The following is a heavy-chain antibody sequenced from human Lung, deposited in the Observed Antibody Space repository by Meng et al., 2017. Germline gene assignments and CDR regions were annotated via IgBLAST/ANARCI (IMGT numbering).Heavy chain of an antibody. V-gene: IGHV4-34*01. Sequence: QVQLPQCGTGLLTPSVDLSLAGVVSCGPFSDYCWGLIRQPPGKGLEWIGEINHSGSTNYNPSLESRATISVDTSQNNLSRKLSSVTAADSAVYYCARVPTTMSHDFDYWGQGTLVTVSS. CDR1: CGPFSDYC. CDR3: ARVPTTMSHDFDY. J-gene: IGHJ4*02. D-gene: IGHD4-11*01. CDR2: INHSGST.